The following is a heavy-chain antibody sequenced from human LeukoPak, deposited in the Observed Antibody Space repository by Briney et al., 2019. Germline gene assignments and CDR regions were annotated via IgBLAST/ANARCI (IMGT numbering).Heavy chain of an antibody. CDR3: ASLYGDYVASDY. D-gene: IGHD4-17*01. Sequence: ASVKVSCKASGYSFSVYYMHWVRQAPGQGLEWMGWINPNSGGTNYVQKFLGRVTMTRDTSISTAYMELSRLRSDDTAVYYCASLYGDYVASDYWGQGTLVTVSS. V-gene: IGHV1-2*02. CDR2: INPNSGGT. CDR1: GYSFSVYY. J-gene: IGHJ4*02.